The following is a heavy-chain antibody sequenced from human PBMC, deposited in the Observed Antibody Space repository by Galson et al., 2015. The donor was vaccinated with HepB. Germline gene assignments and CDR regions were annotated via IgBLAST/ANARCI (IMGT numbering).Heavy chain of an antibody. J-gene: IGHJ4*02. CDR3: ARDPLTNYDAVTGHYSTARFDC. Sequence: CAISGDSVSSNTAAWNWIRQSPSRGLEWLGRTYCRSKCYNDYALSVKSRITINADTSKNQFSLQLNSVTPEDTAVYYCARDPLTNYDAVTGHYSTARFDCWGQGSLVTVSS. V-gene: IGHV6-1*01. D-gene: IGHD3-9*01. CDR2: TYCRSKCYN. CDR1: GDSVSSNTAA.